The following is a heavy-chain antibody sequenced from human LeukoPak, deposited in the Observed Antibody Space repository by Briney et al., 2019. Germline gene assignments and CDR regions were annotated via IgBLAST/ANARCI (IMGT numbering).Heavy chain of an antibody. V-gene: IGHV3-11*01. J-gene: IGHJ1*01. CDR1: GFTFSDYY. CDR3: AKDMGAIAAGEFQH. Sequence: GGSLRLSCAASGFTFSDYYMSWIRQAPGKGLEWVSYISSSGSTIYYADSVKGRFTISRDNAKNSLYLQMNSLRAEDMALYYCAKDMGAIAAGEFQHWGQGTLVTVSS. D-gene: IGHD6-13*01. CDR2: ISSSGSTI.